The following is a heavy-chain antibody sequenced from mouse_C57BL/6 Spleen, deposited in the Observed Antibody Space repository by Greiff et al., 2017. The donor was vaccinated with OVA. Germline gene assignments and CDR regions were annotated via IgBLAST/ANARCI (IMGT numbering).Heavy chain of an antibody. D-gene: IGHD2-2*01. CDR3: AREGGYYYAMDY. CDR2: ILPGSGST. V-gene: IGHV1-9*01. J-gene: IGHJ4*01. CDR1: GYTFTGYW. Sequence: QVQLQQSGAELMKPGASVKLSCKATGYTFTGYWIEWVQQRPGHGLEWIGEILPGSGSTNYNEQFKGKATFTADTSSNTADMQLSSQTTKDSAIYYCAREGGYYYAMDYWGQGTSVTVSS.